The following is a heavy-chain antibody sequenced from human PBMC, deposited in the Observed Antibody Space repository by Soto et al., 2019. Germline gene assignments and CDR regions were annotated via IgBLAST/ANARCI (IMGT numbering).Heavy chain of an antibody. V-gene: IGHV4-61*01. CDR3: ARILYYDSSGYYYPIYYYYYGMDV. J-gene: IGHJ6*02. CDR1: GGSVSSGSYY. D-gene: IGHD3-22*01. CDR2: IYYSGST. Sequence: SETLSLTCTVSGGSVSSGSYYWSWIRQPPGKGLEWIGYIYYSGSTNYNPSLKSRVTISVDTSKNQFSLKLSSVTAADTAVYYCARILYYDSSGYYYPIYYYYYGMDVWGQGTTVTVSS.